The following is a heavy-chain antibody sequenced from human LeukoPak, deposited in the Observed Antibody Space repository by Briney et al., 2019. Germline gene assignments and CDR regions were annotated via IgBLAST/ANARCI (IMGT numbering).Heavy chain of an antibody. D-gene: IGHD2-2*02. CDR1: GFTFSSYW. CDR2: IKQDGSEK. CDR3: AREHIVVVPAARPDYYYYGMDV. V-gene: IGHV3-7*01. J-gene: IGHJ6*02. Sequence: GGSLRLSCAASGFTFSSYWMSWVRQAPGKGLEWVANIKQDGSEKYYVDSVKGRFTISRDNAKNPLYLQMNSLRAEDTAVYYCAREHIVVVPAARPDYYYYGMDVWGQGTTVTVSS.